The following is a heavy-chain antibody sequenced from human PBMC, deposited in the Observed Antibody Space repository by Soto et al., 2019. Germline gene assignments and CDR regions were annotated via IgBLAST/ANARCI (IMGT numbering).Heavy chain of an antibody. J-gene: IGHJ3*02. V-gene: IGHV3-23*01. CDR3: AKDSIEGTAMVFYAFDI. CDR1: GFSRSIKE. CDR2: ISGSGGST. Sequence: PEGFLKRYCVDPGFSRSIKEMSWVRQAPGRGLEWVSAISGSGGSTYYADSVKGRFTISRDNSKNTLYLQMNSLRAEDTAVYYCAKDSIEGTAMVFYAFDIWGQGTMVTVSS. D-gene: IGHD5-18*01.